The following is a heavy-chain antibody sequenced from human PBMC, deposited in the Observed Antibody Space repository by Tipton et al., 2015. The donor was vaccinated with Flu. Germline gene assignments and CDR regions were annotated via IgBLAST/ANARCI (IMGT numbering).Heavy chain of an antibody. CDR2: IYPGDSTV. D-gene: IGHD3-10*01. CDR1: GYSFSSYW. Sequence: QLVQSGAEVKKPGESLKISCETSGYSFSSYWVGWVRRRPGTGLEWVGIIYPGDSTVRYSPSFQGQAIISADKSTSTAFLQLSSLRASDSATYYCARQGFYDNNPLDYWGQGTLVTVSS. J-gene: IGHJ4*02. V-gene: IGHV5-51*01. CDR3: ARQGFYDNNPLDY.